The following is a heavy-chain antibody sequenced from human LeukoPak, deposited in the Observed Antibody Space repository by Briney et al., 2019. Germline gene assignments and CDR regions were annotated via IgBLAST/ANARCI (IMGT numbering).Heavy chain of an antibody. V-gene: IGHV3-23*01. CDR1: GFTFSRYI. J-gene: IGHJ3*02. CDR2: ISSSGSTK. Sequence: GGSLRLSCAGSGFTFSRYIMSWVRQAPGKGLEWISYISSSGSTKYYADSVKGRFTISRDNPKNTLYLQMNSLRAEDTAVYYCAKAQFVVVPAAMGDAFDIWGQGTMVTVSS. D-gene: IGHD2-2*01. CDR3: AKAQFVVVPAAMGDAFDI.